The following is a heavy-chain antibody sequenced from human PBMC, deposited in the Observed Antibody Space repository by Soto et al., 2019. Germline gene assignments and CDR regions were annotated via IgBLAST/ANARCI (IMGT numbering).Heavy chain of an antibody. V-gene: IGHV1-69*02. Sequence: QVQLVQSGAEVRKPGSSVKVSCKASGVTFSSYTISWVRQAPGQGLEWMGRIIPVLGVANYAPKFQGRLTMIADEPTSTVYMDLSSLRSKDTAMYYARWLINRDSDVSDFWGQATFITVSS. CDR2: IIPVLGVA. CDR3: RWLINRDSDVSDF. J-gene: IGHJ3*01. D-gene: IGHD5-12*01. CDR1: GVTFSSYT.